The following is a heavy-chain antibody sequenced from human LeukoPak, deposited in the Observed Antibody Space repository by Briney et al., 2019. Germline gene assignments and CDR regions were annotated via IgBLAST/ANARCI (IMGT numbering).Heavy chain of an antibody. Sequence: GGSLRLSCAASGFTFSSYSMNWVRQAPGKGLEWVSSICSTSRCIFYADSVKGRFTISRDNSKNTLYLQMNSLRAEDTAVYYCAKGSSSFYWGQGTLVTVSS. J-gene: IGHJ4*02. D-gene: IGHD6-6*01. CDR3: AKGSSSFY. CDR2: ICSTSRCI. V-gene: IGHV3-21*04. CDR1: GFTFSSYS.